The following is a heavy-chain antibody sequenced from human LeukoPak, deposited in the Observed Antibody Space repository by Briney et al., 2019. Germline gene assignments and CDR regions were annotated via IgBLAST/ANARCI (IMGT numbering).Heavy chain of an antibody. D-gene: IGHD5-18*01. V-gene: IGHV1-8*01. J-gene: IGHJ6*02. CDR2: MNPNSGNT. Sequence: ASVTVSCKASGYTFTSYDINWVRQAPGQGLEWMGWMNPNSGNTGYAQKFQGRVTMTRNTSISTAYMELSSLRSEDTAVYYCARGVFGYSYGSYYYYGMDVWGQGTTVTVSS. CDR1: GYTFTSYD. CDR3: ARGVFGYSYGSYYYYGMDV.